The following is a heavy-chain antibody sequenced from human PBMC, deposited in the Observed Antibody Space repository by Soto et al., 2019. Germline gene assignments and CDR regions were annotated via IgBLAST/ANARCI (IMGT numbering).Heavy chain of an antibody. CDR2: ISSSSSTI. V-gene: IGHV3-48*01. J-gene: IGHJ4*02. Sequence: EVQLVESGGGLVQPGGSLRLSCAASGFTFSSYSMNWVRQAPGKGLEWVSYISSSSSTIYYADSVKGRFTISRDNAKNSLSLQMNSLRAEDTAVYYCARGSPPIDYWGQGTLVTVSS. CDR3: ARGSPPIDY. CDR1: GFTFSSYS. D-gene: IGHD3-10*01.